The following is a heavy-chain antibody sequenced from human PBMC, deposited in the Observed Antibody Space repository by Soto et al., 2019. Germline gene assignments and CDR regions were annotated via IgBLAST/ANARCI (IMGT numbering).Heavy chain of an antibody. CDR1: GFTFSTNG. J-gene: IGHJ4*02. CDR3: AKGVVPAAKWYFDY. CDR2: ITYNGSST. D-gene: IGHD2-2*01. Sequence: GGSLRLSCVASGFTFSTNGMHWVRQAPGKGLEWVAMITYNGSSTYYADSVKGRFTISRDNSKNTLYLQMDSLRAEDTAVYYCAKGVVPAAKWYFDYWGQGTLVTVSS. V-gene: IGHV3-30*18.